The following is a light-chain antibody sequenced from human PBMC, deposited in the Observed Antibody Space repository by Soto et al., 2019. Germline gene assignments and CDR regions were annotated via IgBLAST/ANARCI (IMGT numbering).Light chain of an antibody. CDR2: DPS. CDR3: QQYNNWRT. V-gene: IGKV3-15*01. Sequence: EIVVTQSPATLAVSPGERANPSRRARQSVNIYLAWYQQKPGQAPRLLIYDPSTRATGTPARISGSGSGTEFTLTITSLQSEDFAIYYCQQYNNWRTVGQGTKVDIK. CDR1: QSVNIY. J-gene: IGKJ1*01.